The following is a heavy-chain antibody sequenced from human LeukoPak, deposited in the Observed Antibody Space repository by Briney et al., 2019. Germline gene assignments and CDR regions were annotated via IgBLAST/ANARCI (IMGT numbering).Heavy chain of an antibody. Sequence: PGESLRLSCAASGFTFSGCWMSWVRQAPGKGLEWVANIKGDGSETHYVDSVKGRFTISRDNAKNSVYLQMKSLRAEDTAVYYCATYHCDTRPFIDWGQGTLVTVSS. V-gene: IGHV3-7*05. J-gene: IGHJ4*02. D-gene: IGHD3-22*01. CDR3: ATYHCDTRPFID. CDR2: IKGDGSET. CDR1: GFTFSGCW.